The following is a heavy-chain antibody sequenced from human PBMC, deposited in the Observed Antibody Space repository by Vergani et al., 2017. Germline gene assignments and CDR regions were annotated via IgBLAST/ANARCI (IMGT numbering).Heavy chain of an antibody. V-gene: IGHV4-34*01. CDR2: IYYSGST. D-gene: IGHD3-10*01. CDR1: GGSFSGYY. J-gene: IGHJ5*02. CDR3: ARRTYYGSGKGWFDP. Sequence: QVQLQQWGAGLLKPSETLSLTCAVYGGSFSGYYWSWIRQPPGKGLEWIGSIYYSGSTYYNPSLKSRVTISVDTSKNQFSLKLSSVTAADTAVYYCARRTYYGSGKGWFDPWGQGTLVTVSS.